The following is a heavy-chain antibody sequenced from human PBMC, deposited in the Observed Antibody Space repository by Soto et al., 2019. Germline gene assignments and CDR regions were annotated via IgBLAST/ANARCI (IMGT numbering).Heavy chain of an antibody. D-gene: IGHD1-26*01. V-gene: IGHV3-23*01. J-gene: IGHJ4*02. Sequence: DVQLLESGGGLVQPGGSLRLSCAASGFTFSSYAMSWVRQAPGNGLEWVSAISGSGGSTYYADSVKGRFTNSRDNSKNTLYLQMNILSAEDTAVYYCAKVPQWDILGHFNYWGQGTLVTVS. CDR2: ISGSGGST. CDR3: AKVPQWDILGHFNY. CDR1: GFTFSSYA.